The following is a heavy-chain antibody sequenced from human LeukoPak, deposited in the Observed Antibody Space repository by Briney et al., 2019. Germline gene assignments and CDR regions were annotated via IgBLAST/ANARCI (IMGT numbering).Heavy chain of an antibody. J-gene: IGHJ4*02. CDR2: IYYSGST. V-gene: IGHV4-39*07. CDR3: ARHGKDSSDY. CDR1: GGSISSSSYY. D-gene: IGHD6-13*01. Sequence: SETLSLTCTVSGGSISSSSYYWGWIRQPPGKGLEWIGSIYYSGSTYYNPSLKSRVTISVDTSKNQFSLKLSSVTAADTAVYYRARHGKDSSDYWGQGTLVTVSS.